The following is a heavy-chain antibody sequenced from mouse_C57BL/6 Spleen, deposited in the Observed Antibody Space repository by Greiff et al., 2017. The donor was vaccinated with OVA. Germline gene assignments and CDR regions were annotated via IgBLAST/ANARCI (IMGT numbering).Heavy chain of an antibody. CDR3: ARSMVTTGYWYFDV. CDR2: INPSNGGT. Sequence: VQLQQPGTELVKPGASVKLSCKASGYTFTSYWMHWVKQRPGQGLEWIGNINPSNGGTNYNEKFKSKATLTVDTSSSTAYMPLSSLTSENSAVYYGARSMVTTGYWYFDVWGTGTTVTVSS. CDR1: GYTFTSYW. V-gene: IGHV1-53*01. D-gene: IGHD2-2*01. J-gene: IGHJ1*03.